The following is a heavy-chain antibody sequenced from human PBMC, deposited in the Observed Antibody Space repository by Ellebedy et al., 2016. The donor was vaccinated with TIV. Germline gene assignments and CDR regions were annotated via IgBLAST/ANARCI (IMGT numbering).Heavy chain of an antibody. D-gene: IGHD3-10*01. Sequence: GGSLRLXXAASGFTFSSYAMSWVRQAPGKGLEWVSAISGSGGSTYYADSVKGRFTISRDNSKNTLYLQMNSLRAEDTAVYYCAKSPPYGSGSYYFDYWGQGTLVTVSS. CDR1: GFTFSSYA. CDR3: AKSPPYGSGSYYFDY. J-gene: IGHJ4*02. CDR2: ISGSGGST. V-gene: IGHV3-23*01.